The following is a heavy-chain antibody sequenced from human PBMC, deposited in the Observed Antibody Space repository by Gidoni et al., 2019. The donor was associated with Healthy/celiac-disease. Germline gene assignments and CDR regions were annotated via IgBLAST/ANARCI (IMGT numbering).Heavy chain of an antibody. J-gene: IGHJ4*02. CDR2: IIPIFGTA. Sequence: QVQLVQSGAEVKKPGSSVKVSCKASGGPFSSYAISWVRQAPGQGLEWMGGIIPIFGTANYAQKFQGRVTITADESTSTAYMELSSLRSEDTAVYYCARDHWADSYGPAGPIDYWGQGTLVTVSS. D-gene: IGHD5-18*01. CDR3: ARDHWADSYGPAGPIDY. CDR1: GGPFSSYA. V-gene: IGHV1-69*01.